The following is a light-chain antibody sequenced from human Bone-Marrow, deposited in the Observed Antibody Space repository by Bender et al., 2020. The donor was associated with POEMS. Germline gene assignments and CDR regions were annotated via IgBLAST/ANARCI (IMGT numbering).Light chain of an antibody. V-gene: IGLV3-21*02. J-gene: IGLJ2*01. CDR3: QVWDSSDDHVVV. Sequence: SYVLTQPPSVSLAPGQTARITCGGNNIGSKSVHWYQQKAGQAPVLVVHDDSDRPSGIPERFSGSNSGNTATLTISRVEAGDEADYYCQVWDSSDDHVVVFGGGTKLTVL. CDR1: NIGSKS. CDR2: DDS.